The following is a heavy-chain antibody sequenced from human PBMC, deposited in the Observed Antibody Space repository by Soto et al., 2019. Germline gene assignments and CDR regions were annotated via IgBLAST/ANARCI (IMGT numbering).Heavy chain of an antibody. D-gene: IGHD2-15*01. V-gene: IGHV1-18*01. Sequence: GASVKVSCKASGYTFTSYGISWVRQAPGQGLEWMGWISAYNGNTNYAQKLQGRVTMTTDTSTSTAYMELRSLRSDDTAVYYCARDSREYCSGGSCYSAYWGQGTLVTVS. CDR2: ISAYNGNT. CDR3: ARDSREYCSGGSCYSAY. CDR1: GYTFTSYG. J-gene: IGHJ4*02.